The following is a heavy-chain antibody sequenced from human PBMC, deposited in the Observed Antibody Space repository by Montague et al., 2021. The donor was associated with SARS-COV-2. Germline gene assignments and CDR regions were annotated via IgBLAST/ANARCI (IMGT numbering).Heavy chain of an antibody. D-gene: IGHD6-13*01. CDR3: ARAPIYRSSWYAYFDY. V-gene: IGHV4-59*01. Sequence: SETLSLTCTVSGDSMNNYYWSWIRQPPGKGLEWIGYINYSGGTHYNPSLQSRVTLSKDTSKNQFSLRLTSVTAANTAIYFCARAPIYRSSWYAYFDYWGQGTLVTVSS. CDR2: INYSGGT. J-gene: IGHJ4*02. CDR1: GDSMNNYY.